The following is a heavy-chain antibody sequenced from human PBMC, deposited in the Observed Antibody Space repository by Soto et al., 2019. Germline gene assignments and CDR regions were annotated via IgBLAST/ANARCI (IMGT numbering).Heavy chain of an antibody. CDR3: AKDHVGGAIDY. V-gene: IGHV3-30*18. Sequence: GGSLRLSCAASGFTFSNYGMHWVRQAPGKGLEWVAVISYDGSSKYYPDSMKGRFTISRDNSKNTLYLQINSLRTEDTAVYYCAKDHVGGAIDYWGQGT. D-gene: IGHD1-26*01. CDR2: ISYDGSSK. CDR1: GFTFSNYG. J-gene: IGHJ4*02.